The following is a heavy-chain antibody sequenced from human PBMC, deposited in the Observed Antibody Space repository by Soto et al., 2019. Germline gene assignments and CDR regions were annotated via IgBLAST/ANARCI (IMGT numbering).Heavy chain of an antibody. CDR2: IYYSGST. V-gene: IGHV4-59*01. Sequence: SETLSLTCTVSGGSISSYYWSWIRQPPGKGLEWIGYIYYSGSTNYNPSLKSRVTISVDTSKNQFSLKLSSVTAADTAVYYCARGSDSSGYYYYPFDYWGQGTLDSVYS. CDR1: GGSISSYY. CDR3: ARGSDSSGYYYYPFDY. D-gene: IGHD3-22*01. J-gene: IGHJ4*02.